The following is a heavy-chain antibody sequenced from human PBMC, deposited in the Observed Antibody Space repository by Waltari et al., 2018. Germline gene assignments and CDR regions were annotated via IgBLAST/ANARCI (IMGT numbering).Heavy chain of an antibody. CDR3: ARDLPAALELDYYYGMDV. D-gene: IGHD1-7*01. V-gene: IGHV3-7*01. Sequence: EVQLVESGGGLVQPGGSLRLSCAASGFTFSSYWMSWVRQAPGKGLEWVANIKQDGSEKYYVDSVKGRFTISRDNAKNSLYLQMNSLRAEDTAVYYCARDLPAALELDYYYGMDVWGQGTTVTVSS. J-gene: IGHJ6*02. CDR2: IKQDGSEK. CDR1: GFTFSSYW.